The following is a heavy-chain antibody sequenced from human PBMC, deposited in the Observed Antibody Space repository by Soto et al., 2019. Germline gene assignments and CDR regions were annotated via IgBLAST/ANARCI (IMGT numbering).Heavy chain of an antibody. Sequence: GAALKISCKCSGYSFTSYWISWVRQIPGKGLEWMGRIDPIDSYSNYIPSFQGHVTISADKSVSTSYLQWSSLKASDTTMYYCARRGYGGYGGGDAFDIWGQGTMVTVSS. D-gene: IGHD5-12*01. CDR3: ARRGYGGYGGGDAFDI. CDR2: IDPIDSYS. J-gene: IGHJ3*02. CDR1: GYSFTSYW. V-gene: IGHV5-10-1*01.